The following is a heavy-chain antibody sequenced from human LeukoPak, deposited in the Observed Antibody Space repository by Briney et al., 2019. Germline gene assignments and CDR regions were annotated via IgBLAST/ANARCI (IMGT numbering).Heavy chain of an antibody. D-gene: IGHD2-15*01. V-gene: IGHV4-34*01. J-gene: IGHJ6*03. CDR1: GGSFSGYY. Sequence: PSETLSLTCAVYGGSFSGYYWSWIRQPPGKGLEWIGEINHSGSTNYNPSLKSRVTISVDTPKNQFSLKLSSVTAADTAVYYCARASYCSGGSCSYYYYYYMDVWGKGTTVTVSS. CDR3: ARASYCSGGSCSYYYYYYMDV. CDR2: INHSGST.